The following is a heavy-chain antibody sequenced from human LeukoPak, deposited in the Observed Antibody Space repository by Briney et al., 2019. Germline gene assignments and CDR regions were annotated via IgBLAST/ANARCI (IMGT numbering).Heavy chain of an antibody. CDR3: ARAVGGDGSGSL. J-gene: IGHJ4*02. Sequence: SETLSLTCTVSGDSISTYYWSWLRQPPGKGLEGIGYIYYRVTSDYNPFLKRRVTISVDMSKREISLKLSSVTAADTAVYYCARAVGGDGSGSLWGPGTLVTVSS. CDR2: IYYRVTS. CDR1: GDSISTYY. D-gene: IGHD3-10*01. V-gene: IGHV4-59*01.